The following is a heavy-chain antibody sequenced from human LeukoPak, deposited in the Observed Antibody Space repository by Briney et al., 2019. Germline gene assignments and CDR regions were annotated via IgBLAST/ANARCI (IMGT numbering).Heavy chain of an antibody. D-gene: IGHD5-18*01. CDR1: GYTFTDYY. V-gene: IGHV1-2*02. CDR3: ARATVDTAMVTDGYYFDY. CDR2: INPNSGGT. Sequence: GASVKVSCKASGYTFTDYYMHWVRQAPGQGLEWMGWINPNSGGTNYAQKFQGRVTMTRDTSISTAYMELSRLRSDDTAVYYCARATVDTAMVTDGYYFDYWGQGTLVTVSS. J-gene: IGHJ4*02.